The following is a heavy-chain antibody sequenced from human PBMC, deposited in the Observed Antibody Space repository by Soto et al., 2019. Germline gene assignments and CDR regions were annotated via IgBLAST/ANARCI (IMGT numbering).Heavy chain of an antibody. CDR2: IYYSGSTYYN. V-gene: IGHV4-31*03. CDR3: ARMNYYDTSGYPFDY. CDR1: GCSISSGGYY. Sequence: SETLSLTSTVSGCSISSGGYYWSWIRQHPGKGLEWIGYIYYSGSTYYNYYNPSLKSRVTISVDTSKNQFSLKLSSVTAADTAVYYCARMNYYDTSGYPFDYWGQGMMVTVSS. J-gene: IGHJ4*02. D-gene: IGHD3-22*01.